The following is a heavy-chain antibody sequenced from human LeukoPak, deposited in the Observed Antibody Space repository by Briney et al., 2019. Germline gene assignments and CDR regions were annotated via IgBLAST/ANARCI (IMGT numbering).Heavy chain of an antibody. CDR2: ISGSGGST. CDR3: AKDPYSGSYCGRGYFDY. CDR1: GFTFSSYA. J-gene: IGHJ4*02. Sequence: PGGSLRLSCAASGFTFSSYAMSWVRQAPGKGLEWVSAISGSGGSTYYADSVKGRFTISRDNSKNTLYLQMNSLRAEDTAVYYCAKDPYSGSYCGRGYFDYWGQGTLVTVSS. V-gene: IGHV3-23*01. D-gene: IGHD1-26*01.